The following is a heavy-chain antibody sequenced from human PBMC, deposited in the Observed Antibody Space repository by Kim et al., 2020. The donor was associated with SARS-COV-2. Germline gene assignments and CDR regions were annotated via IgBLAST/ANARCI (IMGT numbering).Heavy chain of an antibody. J-gene: IGHJ4*02. V-gene: IGHV3-21*01. CDR3: ARVGSSGYYLYIDY. CDR1: GFTFSSYS. CDR2: ISSSSSYI. Sequence: GGSLRLSCAASGFTFSSYSMNWVRQAPGKGLEWVSSISSSSSYIYYADSVKGRFTISRDNAKNSLYLQMNSLRAEDTAVYYCARVGSSGYYLYIDYWGQGTLVTVSS. D-gene: IGHD3-22*01.